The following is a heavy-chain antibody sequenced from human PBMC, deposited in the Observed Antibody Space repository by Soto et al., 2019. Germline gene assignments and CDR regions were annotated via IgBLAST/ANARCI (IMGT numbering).Heavy chain of an antibody. CDR1: GFTFSNYA. V-gene: IGHV3-23*01. J-gene: IGHJ4*02. CDR2: ISGSDGST. CDR3: AKDSRVTMVRGVIIPPGY. Sequence: GGSLRLSCVASGFTFSNYAMSWVRQAPGKGLEWVSAISGSDGSTYYADSVKGRFTISRDNTKNTLYLQMNSLRAEDTAVYYCAKDSRVTMVRGVIIPPGYWGQGTLVTVSS. D-gene: IGHD3-10*01.